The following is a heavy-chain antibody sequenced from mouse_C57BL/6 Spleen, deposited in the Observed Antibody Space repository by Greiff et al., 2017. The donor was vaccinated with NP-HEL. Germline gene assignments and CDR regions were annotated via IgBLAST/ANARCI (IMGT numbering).Heavy chain of an antibody. V-gene: IGHV1-52*01. J-gene: IGHJ1*03. Sequence: VQLQQPGAELVRPGSSVKLSCKASGYTFTSYWMHWVKQRPIQGLEWIGNIDPSDSETHYNQKFKDKATLTVDKSSSTAYMQLSSLTSEDSAVYYCAREITTVVAPYFDVWGTGTTVTVSS. D-gene: IGHD1-1*01. CDR2: IDPSDSET. CDR1: GYTFTSYW. CDR3: AREITTVVAPYFDV.